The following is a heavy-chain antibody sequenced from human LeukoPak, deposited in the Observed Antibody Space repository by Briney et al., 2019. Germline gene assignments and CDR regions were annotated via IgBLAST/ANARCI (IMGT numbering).Heavy chain of an antibody. CDR2: IRWNSGNI. V-gene: IGHV3-9*01. D-gene: IGHD6-13*01. CDR1: GFTFDDYA. CDR3: AKVAGRVSSWFDY. J-gene: IGHJ4*02. Sequence: PGGSLRLSCAASGFTFDDYAMHWVRQAPGKGLEWVSGIRWNSGNIDYADSVKGRFTISRDNAKSSLYLQMNSLRAEDTALYYCAKVAGRVSSWFDYWGQGTLVTVSS.